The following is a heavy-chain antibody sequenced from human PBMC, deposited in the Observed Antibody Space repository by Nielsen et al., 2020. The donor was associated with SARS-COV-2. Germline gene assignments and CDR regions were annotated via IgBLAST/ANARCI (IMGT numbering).Heavy chain of an antibody. CDR3: ARKTCGSTSCPFGY. CDR2: INTKTGDP. Sequence: ASVKVSCKASGYSFNMYTMNWVRQAPGQGLEWMGWINTKTGDPTYAQGCSGRFVFSVDTSVTTAYLQISSLEAEDTAVYYCARKTCGSTSCPFGYWGQGTLVTVSS. D-gene: IGHD2-2*01. V-gene: IGHV7-4-1*02. J-gene: IGHJ4*02. CDR1: GYSFNMYT.